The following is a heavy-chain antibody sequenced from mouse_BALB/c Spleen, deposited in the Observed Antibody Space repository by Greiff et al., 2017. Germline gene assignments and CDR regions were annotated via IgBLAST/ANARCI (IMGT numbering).Heavy chain of an antibody. D-gene: IGHD2-10*02. CDR3: AREEYGNYPFAY. V-gene: IGHV3-6*02. CDR1: GYSITSGYY. CDR2: ISYDGSN. Sequence: EVKLMESGPGLVKPSQSLSLTCSVTGYSITSGYYWNWIRQFPGNKLEWMGYISYDGSNNYNPSLKNRISITRDTSKNQFFLKLNSVTTEDTATYYCAREEYGNYPFAYWGQGTLVTVSA. J-gene: IGHJ3*01.